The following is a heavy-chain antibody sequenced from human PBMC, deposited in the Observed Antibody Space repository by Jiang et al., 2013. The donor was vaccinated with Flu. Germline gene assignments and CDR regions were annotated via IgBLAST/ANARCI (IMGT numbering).Heavy chain of an antibody. CDR2: IYYSGNT. Sequence: GSGLVKPSETLSLTCTVSGGPISSYSWSWIRQPPGKELEWVGSIYYSGNTNYNPSLKSRVTISVDTSKNQLSLKVRSVTAADTAVYYCARDLDQFYGMDVWGQGTTVTVSS. V-gene: IGHV4-59*13. CDR1: GGPISSYS. D-gene: IGHD2-2*01. J-gene: IGHJ6*02. CDR3: ARDLDQFYGMDV.